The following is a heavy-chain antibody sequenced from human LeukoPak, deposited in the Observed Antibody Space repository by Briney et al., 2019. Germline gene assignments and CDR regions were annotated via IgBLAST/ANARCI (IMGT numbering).Heavy chain of an antibody. J-gene: IGHJ4*02. D-gene: IGHD6-19*01. V-gene: IGHV4-39*01. CDR3: ARQRIRSSGWADY. CDR2: IYYSGST. Sequence: SETLSHTCTVSGGSISSSSYYWGWIRQPPGKGLEWIGSIYYSGSTYYNPSLKSRVTISVDTSKNQFSLKLSSVTAADTAVYYCARQRIRSSGWADYWGQGTLVTVSS. CDR1: GGSISSSSYY.